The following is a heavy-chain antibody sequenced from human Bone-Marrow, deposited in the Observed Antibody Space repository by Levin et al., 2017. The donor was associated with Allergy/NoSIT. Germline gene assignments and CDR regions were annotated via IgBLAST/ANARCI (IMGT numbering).Heavy chain of an antibody. CDR2: ISWNSGSI. CDR1: GFTFDDYA. V-gene: IGHV3-9*01. D-gene: IGHD4-17*01. J-gene: IGHJ2*01. CDR3: AKPHLDDYGDYADLWYFDL. Sequence: PGGSLRLSCAASGFTFDDYAMHWVRQAPGKGLEWVSGISWNSGSIGYADSVKGRFTISRDNAKNSLYLQMNSLRAEDTALYYCAKPHLDDYGDYADLWYFDLWGRGTLVTVSS.